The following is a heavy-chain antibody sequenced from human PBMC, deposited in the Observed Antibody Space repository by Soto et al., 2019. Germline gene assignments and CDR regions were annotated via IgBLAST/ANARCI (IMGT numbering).Heavy chain of an antibody. Sequence: ASVKVSCKASGYTFTSYGISWVRQAPGQGLEWMGWISAYNGNTNYAQKLQGRVTMTTDTSTSTAYMELRSLRSDDTAVYYCARYCSGGSCQNDYYMDVWGKGTTVTVSS. D-gene: IGHD2-15*01. V-gene: IGHV1-18*01. CDR3: ARYCSGGSCQNDYYMDV. CDR2: ISAYNGNT. J-gene: IGHJ6*03. CDR1: GYTFTSYG.